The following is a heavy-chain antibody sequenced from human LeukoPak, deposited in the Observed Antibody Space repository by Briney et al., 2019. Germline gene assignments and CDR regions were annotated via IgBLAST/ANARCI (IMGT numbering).Heavy chain of an antibody. Sequence: GGSLRLSCAASGFTFSIYPMTWVRQAPGEGLEWVSTITGDGDSTYYADSVKGQFTISRANSKNTLFLQMKTLRAEDTAVYYCAKRGYDWPGDFDSWGQGTLVTVSS. CDR3: AKRGYDWPGDFDS. V-gene: IGHV3-23*01. CDR2: ITGDGDST. J-gene: IGHJ4*02. D-gene: IGHD5-12*01. CDR1: GFTFSIYP.